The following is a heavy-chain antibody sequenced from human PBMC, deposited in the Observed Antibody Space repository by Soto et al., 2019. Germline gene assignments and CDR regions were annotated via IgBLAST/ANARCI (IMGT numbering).Heavy chain of an antibody. V-gene: IGHV4-59*01. D-gene: IGHD6-19*01. CDR3: ARSGSGWLDY. Sequence: SETLSLTSTVSRISISSYYWSWIRQPPGKGLEWIGYIYYSGSTNYNPSLKSRVTISVDTSKNQFSLKLSSVTAADTAVYYCARSGSGWLDYWGQGTLVTVS. CDR2: IYYSGST. J-gene: IGHJ4*02. CDR1: RISISSYY.